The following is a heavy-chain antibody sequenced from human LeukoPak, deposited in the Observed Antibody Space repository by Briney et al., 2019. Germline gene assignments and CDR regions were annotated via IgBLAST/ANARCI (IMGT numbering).Heavy chain of an antibody. J-gene: IGHJ4*02. V-gene: IGHV1-3*01. CDR1: GYTFTSYA. CDR2: INAGNGNT. Sequence: ASVKVSCKASGYTFTSYAMHWVRQAPGQRLEWMGWINAGNGNTKYSQKFQGRVTITRGTSASTAYMELSSLRSEDTAVYYCARESWGGYSSGWYGYWGQGTLVTVSS. CDR3: ARESWGGYSSGWYGY. D-gene: IGHD6-19*01.